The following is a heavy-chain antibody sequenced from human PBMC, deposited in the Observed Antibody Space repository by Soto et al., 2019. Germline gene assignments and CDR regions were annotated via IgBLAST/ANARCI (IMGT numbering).Heavy chain of an antibody. CDR2: IYWNDDK. V-gene: IGHV2-5*01. CDR3: AHNVKHAAGRGFDY. J-gene: IGHJ4*02. Sequence: QITLKESGPTLVKPTQTLTLTCTFSGFSLSTSGVGVGWIRQPPGKALEWLALIYWNDDKRYSPSLKSRLTITKDTSKNQVVLTMTNMDPVDTATYYCAHNVKHAAGRGFDYWGRGTLVTVSS. CDR1: GFSLSTSGVG. D-gene: IGHD6-13*01.